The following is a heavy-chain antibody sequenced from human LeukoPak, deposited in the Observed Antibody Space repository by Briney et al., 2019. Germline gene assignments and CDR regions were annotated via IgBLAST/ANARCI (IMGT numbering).Heavy chain of an antibody. CDR1: GFTVSSNY. J-gene: IGHJ4*02. Sequence: GGSLRPSCAASGFTVSSNYMSWVRQAPGKGLEWVSVIYSGGSTYYADSVKGRFTISRDNSKNTLYLQMNSLRAEDTAVYYCARALVAVAGDRSPEQIDYWGQGTLVTVSS. CDR3: ARALVAVAGDRSPEQIDY. D-gene: IGHD6-19*01. V-gene: IGHV3-66*01. CDR2: IYSGGST.